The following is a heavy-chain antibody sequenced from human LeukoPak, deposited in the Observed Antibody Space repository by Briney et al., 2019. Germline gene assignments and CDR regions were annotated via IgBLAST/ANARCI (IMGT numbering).Heavy chain of an antibody. Sequence: SETLSLTCTVSGGSLSTSSYYWGWIRQPPGKGLEWIGIIYYSGSTYYNPSLKSRVTISVDTSKNQFFLKLSSVTAAATAVYYCASQIYSIFGVVILPYHPFDPCGQGTLVTVSS. J-gene: IGHJ5*02. CDR2: IYYSGST. CDR1: GGSLSTSSYY. CDR3: ASQIYSIFGVVILPYHPFDP. D-gene: IGHD3-3*01. V-gene: IGHV4-39*01.